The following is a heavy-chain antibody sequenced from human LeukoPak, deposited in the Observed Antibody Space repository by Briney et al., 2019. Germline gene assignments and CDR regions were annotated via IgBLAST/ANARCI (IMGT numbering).Heavy chain of an antibody. CDR1: GFTFSRNS. D-gene: IGHD3-10*01. Sequence: PGGSLRLSCAPSGFTFSRNSMTWVPQTPGRGLEWVSGISGSGDSTFYADSVKGRFTISRDNSRNTLYLQMSSLRPEDTAVYYCTKWSGFGDDWGQGTLVTVSS. CDR2: ISGSGDST. J-gene: IGHJ4*02. CDR3: TKWSGFGDD. V-gene: IGHV3-23*01.